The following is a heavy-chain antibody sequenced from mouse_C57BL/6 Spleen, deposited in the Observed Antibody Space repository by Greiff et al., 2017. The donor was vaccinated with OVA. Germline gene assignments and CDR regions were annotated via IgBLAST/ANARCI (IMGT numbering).Heavy chain of an antibody. D-gene: IGHD4-1*01. CDR2: INYDGSST. J-gene: IGHJ4*01. CDR3: ARYSWDAMDY. CDR1: GFTFSDYY. V-gene: IGHV5-16*01. Sequence: DVKLVESEGGLVQPGSSMKLSCTASGFTFSDYYMAWVRQVPEKGLEWVANINYDGSSTYYLDSLKSRFIISRDNAKNILYLQMSSLKSEDTATYYCARYSWDAMDYWGQGTSVTVSS.